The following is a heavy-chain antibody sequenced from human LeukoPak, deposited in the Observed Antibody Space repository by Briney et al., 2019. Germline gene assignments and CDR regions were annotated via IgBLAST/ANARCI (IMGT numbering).Heavy chain of an antibody. Sequence: ASVKVSCKASGGTFSSYAISWVGQAPGQGLEWMGGIIPIFGTANYAQKFEGRVRITADESTSTAYMQLSSLRSEDTAVYYCASEPLAYCGGDCYSPFDDWGQGTLVTVSS. J-gene: IGHJ4*02. D-gene: IGHD2-21*01. CDR3: ASEPLAYCGGDCYSPFDD. CDR1: GGTFSSYA. CDR2: IIPIFGTA. V-gene: IGHV1-69*13.